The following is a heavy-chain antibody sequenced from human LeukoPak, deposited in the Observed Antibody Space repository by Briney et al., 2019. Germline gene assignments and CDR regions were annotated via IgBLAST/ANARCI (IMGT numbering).Heavy chain of an antibody. CDR1: GFTSSSYA. V-gene: IGHV3-23*01. CDR3: AKAEVQWLVLFRYFDY. Sequence: GGSLRLSCAGSGFTSSSYAISWIRQAPGKGLEWVSGISGSGSSPYYADSVKGRFTISRDNSKNTLYLQMNSLKAEDTAVYYCAKAEVQWLVLFRYFDYWGQGTLVTASS. D-gene: IGHD6-19*01. CDR2: ISGSGSSP. J-gene: IGHJ4*02.